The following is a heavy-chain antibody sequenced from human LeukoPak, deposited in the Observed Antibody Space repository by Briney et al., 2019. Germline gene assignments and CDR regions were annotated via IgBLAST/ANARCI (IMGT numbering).Heavy chain of an antibody. CDR3: ARGDYGDYSLYFDY. V-gene: IGHV3-21*01. CDR1: VFTFSSYS. D-gene: IGHD4-17*01. CDR2: ISSSSSYI. J-gene: IGHJ4*02. Sequence: PGGSLRLSCAASVFTFSSYSMNWVRHAPGKGLEWVSSISSSSSYIYYADSVKGRFTISRDNAKNSLYLQMNSLRAEDTAVYYCARGDYGDYSLYFDYWGQGTLVTVSS.